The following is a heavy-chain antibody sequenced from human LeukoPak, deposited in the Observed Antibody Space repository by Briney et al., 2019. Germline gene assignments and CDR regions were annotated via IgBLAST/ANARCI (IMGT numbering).Heavy chain of an antibody. Sequence: KTSETLSLTCTVSGGSISGYYWGCFRQAAGKGLEWTGRIYSTGSSNYNPSLKSRLTMSIDTSRNQFSLKLSSVTAADTAVYYCARHGYCSSTSCYYYYYGMDVWGQGTTVTVSS. V-gene: IGHV4-4*07. D-gene: IGHD2-2*03. CDR2: IYSTGSS. J-gene: IGHJ6*02. CDR3: ARHGYCSSTSCYYYYYGMDV. CDR1: GGSISGYY.